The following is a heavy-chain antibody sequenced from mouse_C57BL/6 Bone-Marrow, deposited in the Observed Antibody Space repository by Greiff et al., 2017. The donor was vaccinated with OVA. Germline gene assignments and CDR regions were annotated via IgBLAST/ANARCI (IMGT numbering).Heavy chain of an antibody. CDR2: ISSGSSTI. CDR3: ARIYYGYDVDWFAY. CDR1: GFTFSDYG. J-gene: IGHJ3*01. Sequence: EVMLVESGGGLVKPGGSLKLSCAASGFTFSDYGMHWVRQAPEKGLEWVAYISSGSSTIYYADTVKGRFTISRDNAKNTLFLQMTSLRSEDTAMYYCARIYYGYDVDWFAYWGQGTLVTVSA. D-gene: IGHD2-2*01. V-gene: IGHV5-17*01.